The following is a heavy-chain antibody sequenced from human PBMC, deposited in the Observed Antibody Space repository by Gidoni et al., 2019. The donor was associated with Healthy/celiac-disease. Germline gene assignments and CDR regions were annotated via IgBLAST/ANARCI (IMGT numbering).Heavy chain of an antibody. V-gene: IGHV3-33*01. D-gene: IGHD5-12*01. CDR3: ARDQEVATIPDAMGY. Sequence: QVQLVESGGGVVQPGRSLRLSCAASGFTFSSYGMHWVRQAPGKGLEWVAVLWFDGTNKDYADSVKGRFTISRDNSKNTLYLQMNSLRAEDTAVYYCARDQEVATIPDAMGYWGQGTLVTVSS. CDR2: LWFDGTNK. CDR1: GFTFSSYG. J-gene: IGHJ4*02.